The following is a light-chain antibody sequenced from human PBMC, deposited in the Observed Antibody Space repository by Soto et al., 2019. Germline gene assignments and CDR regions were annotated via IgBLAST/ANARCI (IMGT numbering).Light chain of an antibody. CDR1: QSLNSFY. Sequence: EIVLTQSPGTLSLSPGERATLSCRASQSLNSFYLAWYQQKPGQAPRLLIYGSSNRATGIPDRFSGSGSGTQFPLTISRLDPEDFALYYCQQSDISPRTFGQGTKVEVK. CDR2: GSS. V-gene: IGKV3-20*01. J-gene: IGKJ1*01. CDR3: QQSDISPRT.